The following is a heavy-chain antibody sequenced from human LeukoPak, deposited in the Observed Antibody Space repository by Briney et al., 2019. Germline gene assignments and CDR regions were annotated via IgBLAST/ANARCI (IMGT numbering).Heavy chain of an antibody. J-gene: IGHJ6*03. D-gene: IGHD3-22*01. CDR3: AKDRLLHSYYYMDA. V-gene: IGHV3-30*02. CDR1: GFTFSSYD. Sequence: PGGSLRLSCAASGFTFSSYDMHWVRQAPGKGLEWVTFIRYDGNNKDYADSVKGRFTISRDNSKNTLYLQMNSLRAEDTAVYYCAKDRLLHSYYYMDAWGKGTTVTISS. CDR2: IRYDGNNK.